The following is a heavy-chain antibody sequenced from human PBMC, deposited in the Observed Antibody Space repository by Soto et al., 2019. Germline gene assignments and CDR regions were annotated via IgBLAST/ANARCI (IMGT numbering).Heavy chain of an antibody. V-gene: IGHV3-53*01. Sequence: EVQLVESGGGLIQPGGSLRLSCAASGFTVSSNYMSWVRQAPGKGLVWVSVIYSGGSTYYADSVKGRFTISRDNSKNTLYLPMNSLRAEDTAVYYCATGGVVAWNYYYGMDVWGQGTTVTVSS. CDR2: IYSGGST. CDR3: ATGGVVAWNYYYGMDV. CDR1: GFTVSSNY. D-gene: IGHD3-16*01. J-gene: IGHJ6*02.